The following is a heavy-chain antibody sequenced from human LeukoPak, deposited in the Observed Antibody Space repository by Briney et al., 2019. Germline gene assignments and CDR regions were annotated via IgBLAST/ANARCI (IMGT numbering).Heavy chain of an antibody. CDR2: ISGSGGST. CDR3: AKDPRYTGSSFFDY. D-gene: IGHD6-6*01. V-gene: IGHV3-23*01. Sequence: PGGSLRLSCAASGFTFSSYAMSWVRQAPGKGLEWVSAISGSGGSTYYADSVKGRFTISRDNSKNTLYLQMNSLRADDTAVYYCAKDPRYTGSSFFDYWGRETLVTVSS. CDR1: GFTFSSYA. J-gene: IGHJ4*02.